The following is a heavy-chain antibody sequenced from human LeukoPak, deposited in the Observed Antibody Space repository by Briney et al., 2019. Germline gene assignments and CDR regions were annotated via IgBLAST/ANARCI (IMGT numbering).Heavy chain of an antibody. CDR1: GYSFTGHY. V-gene: IGHV1-2*02. J-gene: IGHJ6*03. D-gene: IGHD3-16*01. CDR3: ARGGDDAYYYYYYMDV. Sequence: ASVKVSCKAYGYSFTGHYMHWVRQAPGQGLEWMGWINPKSGGTNYAQKFQGRVTMTRDTSISTAYMDMSSLRSDDTAVYYCARGGDDAYYYYYYMDVWGKGTTVTVSS. CDR2: INPKSGGT.